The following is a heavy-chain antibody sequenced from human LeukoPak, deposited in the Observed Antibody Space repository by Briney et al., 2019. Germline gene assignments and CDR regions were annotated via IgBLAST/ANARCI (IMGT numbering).Heavy chain of an antibody. CDR2: IWYDGSNK. J-gene: IGHJ4*02. V-gene: IGHV3-33*01. D-gene: IGHD2-15*01. Sequence: GGSLRLSCAASGFTFSSYGMHWVRQAPGKGLEWVAVIWYDGSNKYYADSVKGRFTISRDNSKNTLYLQMNSLRAEDTAVYYCAGVGPDCSGGSCYSYYFDYWGQGTLVTVSS. CDR1: GFTFSSYG. CDR3: AGVGPDCSGGSCYSYYFDY.